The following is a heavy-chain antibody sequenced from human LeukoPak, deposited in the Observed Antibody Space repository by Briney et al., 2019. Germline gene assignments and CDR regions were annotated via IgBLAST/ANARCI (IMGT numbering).Heavy chain of an antibody. CDR1: GGTFSSYA. CDR2: IIPIFGTA. J-gene: IGHJ3*02. V-gene: IGHV1-69*06. CDR3: ALASDYYDSSGYYLEI. D-gene: IGHD3-22*01. Sequence: ASVKVSCKASGGTFSSYAISWVRQAPGQGLEWMGGIIPIFGTANYAQKFQGRVTITADKSTSTAYMELSSLRSEDTAIYYCALASDYYDSSGYYLEIWGQGTLVTVSA.